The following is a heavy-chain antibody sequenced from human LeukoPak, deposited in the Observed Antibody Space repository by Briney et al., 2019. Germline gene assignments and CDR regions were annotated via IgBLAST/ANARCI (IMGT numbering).Heavy chain of an antibody. J-gene: IGHJ4*02. V-gene: IGHV4-39*01. Sequence: PSETLSLTCTVSGGSISSSSYYWGWIRQPPGKGLEWIGSIYYSGSTYYNPSLKSRVTISVDTSKNQFSLKLSSVTAADTAVYYCARQSVGGYYDSSGYYFDYWGQGTLVTVSS. D-gene: IGHD3-22*01. CDR1: GGSISSSSYY. CDR3: ARQSVGGYYDSSGYYFDY. CDR2: IYYSGST.